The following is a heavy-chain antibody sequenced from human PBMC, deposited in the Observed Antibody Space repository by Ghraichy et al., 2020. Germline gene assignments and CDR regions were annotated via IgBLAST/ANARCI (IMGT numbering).Heavy chain of an antibody. CDR1: GGSFSGYY. CDR3: AAMGGIQRPPSGY. D-gene: IGHD5-18*01. J-gene: IGHJ4*02. CDR2: INHSGST. Sequence: SETLSLTCAVYGGSFSGYYWSWIRQPPEKGLEWIGEINHSGSTNYNPSLKSRVTISVDTSKNQFSLKLSSVTAADTAVYYCAAMGGIQRPPSGYWGQGILVTVSS. V-gene: IGHV4-34*01.